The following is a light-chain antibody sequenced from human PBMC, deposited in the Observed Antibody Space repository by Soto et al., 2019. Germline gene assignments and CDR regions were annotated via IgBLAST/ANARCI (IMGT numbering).Light chain of an antibody. CDR1: QTISSW. Sequence: DIQMTQSPSTLSGSVGDRVTITCRASQTISSWLAWYQQKPGKAPNLLIYKASRLESGVPSRFSGSGSGTEFTLTISSLQPDDFATYYCQQYNSYWTFGQGTKVDNK. V-gene: IGKV1-5*03. CDR2: KAS. CDR3: QQYNSYWT. J-gene: IGKJ1*01.